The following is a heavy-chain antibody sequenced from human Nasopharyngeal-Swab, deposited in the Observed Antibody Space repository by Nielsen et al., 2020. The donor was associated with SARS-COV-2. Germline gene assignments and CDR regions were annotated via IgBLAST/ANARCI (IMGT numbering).Heavy chain of an antibody. J-gene: IGHJ6*02. CDR1: GGSVSSGSYY. CDR3: ARDQLATTHGAYGMDV. Sequence: SETLSLTCTVSGGSVSSGSYYWSWIRQLPGKGLEWIGYIYYSGSTNYNPSLKSRVTISVDTSKNQFSLKLSSVTAADTAVYYCARDQLATTHGAYGMDVWGQGTTVTVSS. V-gene: IGHV4-61*01. CDR2: IYYSGST. D-gene: IGHD5-24*01.